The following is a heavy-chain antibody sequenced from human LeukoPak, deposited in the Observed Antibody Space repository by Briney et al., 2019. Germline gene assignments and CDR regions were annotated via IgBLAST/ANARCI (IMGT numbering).Heavy chain of an antibody. CDR2: MNPSSGNT. CDR1: GYTFTSYD. Sequence: ASVKVSCKASGYTFTSYDINWVRQATGQGLEWMGWMNPSSGNTGYAQKFQGRVTITRNTSISTAYMELSSLRSEDTAVYYCARSHYQLLFGEGYYFDYWGQGTLVTVSS. D-gene: IGHD2-2*01. J-gene: IGHJ4*02. CDR3: ARSHYQLLFGEGYYFDY. V-gene: IGHV1-8*03.